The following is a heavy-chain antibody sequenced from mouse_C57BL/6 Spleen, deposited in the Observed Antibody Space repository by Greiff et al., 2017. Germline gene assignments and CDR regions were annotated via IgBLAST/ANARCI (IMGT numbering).Heavy chain of an antibody. V-gene: IGHV8-8*01. CDR3: ARPRSYSNYAWFAY. CDR2: IWWDDDK. Sequence: QVTLKVSGPGILQPSQTLSLTCSFSGFSLSTFGMGVGWIRQPSGKGLEWLAHIWWDDDKYYTPALKSRLTISKDTSKTQVFLKIANVDTADTATYYCARPRSYSNYAWFAYWGQGTLVTVSA. D-gene: IGHD2-5*01. J-gene: IGHJ3*01. CDR1: GFSLSTFGMG.